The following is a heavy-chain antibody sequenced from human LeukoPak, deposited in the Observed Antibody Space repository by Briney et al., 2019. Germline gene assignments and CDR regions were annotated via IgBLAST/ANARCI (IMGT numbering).Heavy chain of an antibody. CDR1: GGSISSGGYY. Sequence: PSQTLSHTCTVSGGSISSGGYYWSWIRQHPGTGLEWIGYIYYSGSTYYNPSLKSRVTISVDTSKNQFSLKLSSVTAADTAVYYCARAQVPAATFDYWGQGTLVTVSS. CDR2: IYYSGST. V-gene: IGHV4-31*03. J-gene: IGHJ4*02. CDR3: ARAQVPAATFDY. D-gene: IGHD2-2*01.